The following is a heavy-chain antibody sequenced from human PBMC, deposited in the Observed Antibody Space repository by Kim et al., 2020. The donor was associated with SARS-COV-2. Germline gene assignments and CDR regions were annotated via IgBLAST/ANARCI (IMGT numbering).Heavy chain of an antibody. V-gene: IGHV1-3*01. CDR3: AREVGGYSYGYFDY. CDR2: INAGNGNT. D-gene: IGHD5-18*01. CDR1: GYTFTSYA. J-gene: IGHJ4*02. Sequence: ASVKVSCKASGYTFTSYAMHWVRQAPGQRLEWMVWINAGNGNTKYSQKFQGRVTITRDTSASTAYMELSSLRSEDTAVYYCAREVGGYSYGYFDYWGQGTLVTVSS.